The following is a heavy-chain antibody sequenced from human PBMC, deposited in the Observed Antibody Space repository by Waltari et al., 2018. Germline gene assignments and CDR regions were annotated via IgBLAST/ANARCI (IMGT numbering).Heavy chain of an antibody. CDR3: TRARSGSFSTLFEH. Sequence: DVQLVESGGGLVRPGGSLRLSCAASGFGFSNYTMDWVRQVPGKGLEWFAFISMVRSYMYYADSVKGRFTISRDNAKNSLYLQMNSLRAEDTAVYYCTRARSGSFSTLFEHWGQGTVVTVSS. CDR1: GFGFSNYT. J-gene: IGHJ4*02. CDR2: ISMVRSYM. V-gene: IGHV3-21*01. D-gene: IGHD1-26*01.